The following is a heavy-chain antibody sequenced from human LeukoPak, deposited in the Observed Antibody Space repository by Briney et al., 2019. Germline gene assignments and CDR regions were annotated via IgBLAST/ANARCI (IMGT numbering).Heavy chain of an antibody. D-gene: IGHD3-22*01. CDR3: ARGPYYDSSGRYYFDY. CDR2: INHSGST. J-gene: IGHJ4*02. CDR1: GGSFSGYY. Sequence: SETLSLTCAVYGGSFSGYYWSWIRQPPGKGLEWIGEINHSGSTNYNPSLKSRVTISVDTSKNQFSLKLSSVTAADTAVYYCARGPYYDSSGRYYFDYWGQGTLATVSS. V-gene: IGHV4-34*01.